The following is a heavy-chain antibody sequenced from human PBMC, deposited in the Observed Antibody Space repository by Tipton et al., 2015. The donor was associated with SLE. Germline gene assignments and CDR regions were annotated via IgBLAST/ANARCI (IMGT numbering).Heavy chain of an antibody. J-gene: IGHJ6*03. CDR2: INHSGST. Sequence: LRLSCAVYGGSFSGYYWSWIRQPPGKGLEWIGEINHSGSTNYNPSLKSRVTISVDTSKNQFSLKLSSVTAADTAVYYCARSGPSWGYYYYMDVWGKGTTATVSS. V-gene: IGHV4-34*01. CDR3: ARSGPSWGYYYYMDV. D-gene: IGHD3-16*01. CDR1: GGSFSGYY.